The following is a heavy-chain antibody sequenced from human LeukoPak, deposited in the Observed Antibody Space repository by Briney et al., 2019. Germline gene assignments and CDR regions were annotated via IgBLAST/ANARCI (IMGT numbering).Heavy chain of an antibody. V-gene: IGHV3-23*01. CDR3: AKASAMVVVSKHFDY. Sequence: PGGSLRLPCAASGFTFSNYAMSWVRQAPGKGLEWVSAISGSGGSTYYADSVKGRFTISRDNSKNTLYLQMNSLRAEDTAVYYCAKASAMVVVSKHFDYWGQGTLVTVSS. CDR1: GFTFSNYA. D-gene: IGHD3-22*01. J-gene: IGHJ4*02. CDR2: ISGSGGST.